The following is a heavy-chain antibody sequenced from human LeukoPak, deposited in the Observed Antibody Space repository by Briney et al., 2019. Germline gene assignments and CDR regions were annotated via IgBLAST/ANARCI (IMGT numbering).Heavy chain of an antibody. CDR3: AKDIGVDTAMVTGYMDV. V-gene: IGHV3-43*01. Sequence: PGGSLRLSCAASGFTFDDYTMHWVRQAPGKGLEWVSLISWDGGSTYYADSVKGRFTISRDNSKNSLYLQMNSLRTEDTALYYCAKDIGVDTAMVTGYMDVWGKGTTVTISS. CDR2: ISWDGGST. CDR1: GFTFDDYT. D-gene: IGHD5-18*01. J-gene: IGHJ6*03.